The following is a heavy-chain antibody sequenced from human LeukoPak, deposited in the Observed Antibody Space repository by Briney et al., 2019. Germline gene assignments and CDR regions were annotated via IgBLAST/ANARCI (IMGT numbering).Heavy chain of an antibody. J-gene: IGHJ3*02. CDR3: AREFPDSSGYAALSGAFDI. CDR1: GYTLTELS. Sequence: ASVKVSCKVSGYTLTELSMYWVRQAPGKGLEWMGGFDPEDGETIYAQKFQGRVTMTEDTSTDTAYMELSSLRSEDTAVYYCAREFPDSSGYAALSGAFDIWGQGTMVTVSS. V-gene: IGHV1-24*01. CDR2: FDPEDGET. D-gene: IGHD3-22*01.